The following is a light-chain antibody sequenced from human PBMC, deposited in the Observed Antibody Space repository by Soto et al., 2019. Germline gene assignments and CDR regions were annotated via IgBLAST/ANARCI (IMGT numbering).Light chain of an antibody. CDR2: DAS. CDR1: QSVSSY. CDR3: QQRSNWPRT. V-gene: IGKV3-11*01. Sequence: EILLTQSPATLSLSPGERATLSCRASQSVSSYLAWYQQKPGQAPRLLIYDASNRATGIPARFRGSGSGKDFTLTISSLEPEDFAVYYCQQRSNWPRTFGQGTKVDIK. J-gene: IGKJ1*01.